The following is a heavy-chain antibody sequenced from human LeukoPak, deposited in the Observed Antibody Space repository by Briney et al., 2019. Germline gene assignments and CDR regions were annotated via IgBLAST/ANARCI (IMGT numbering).Heavy chain of an antibody. J-gene: IGHJ6*02. Sequence: GRSLRLSCAASGFTFSSYAMHWVRQAPGKGLEWVAVISYDGSNKYYADSVKGRFTISRDNSKNTLYLQMNSLRAEDTAVYYCARDGAGYYDSSGYEYYYYGMDVWGRGTTVTVSS. V-gene: IGHV3-30-3*01. CDR3: ARDGAGYYDSSGYEYYYYGMDV. CDR2: ISYDGSNK. CDR1: GFTFSSYA. D-gene: IGHD3-22*01.